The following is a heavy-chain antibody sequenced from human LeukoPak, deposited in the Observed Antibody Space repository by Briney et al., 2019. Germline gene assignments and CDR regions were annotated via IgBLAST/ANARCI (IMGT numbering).Heavy chain of an antibody. D-gene: IGHD2-2*02. CDR2: IIPIFGTA. Sequence: SVKVSCKASGGTFSSYAISWVRQAPGQGLEWMGGIIPIFGTANYAQKFQGRVTITADESTSTAYMELSSLRSEDTAVYYCARVGRYCSSTSCYTAYWGQGTLVTVSS. CDR3: ARVGRYCSSTSCYTAY. V-gene: IGHV1-69*13. J-gene: IGHJ4*02. CDR1: GGTFSSYA.